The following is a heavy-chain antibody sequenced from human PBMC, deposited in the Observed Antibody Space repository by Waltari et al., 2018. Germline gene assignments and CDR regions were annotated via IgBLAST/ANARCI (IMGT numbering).Heavy chain of an antibody. J-gene: IGHJ4*02. Sequence: EVQLEESGGGLVQPGGSLRLSCAASGFTFSSYAMGWVRQAPGKGREWISAITDDGYSTYYADSVKGRFTISRDKSLYLQMNSLRAEDTAVYYCAKGSKSSRPYYFDSWGQGTLVTVSP. CDR1: GFTFSSYA. V-gene: IGHV3-23*04. D-gene: IGHD6-6*01. CDR2: ITDDGYST. CDR3: AKGSKSSRPYYFDS.